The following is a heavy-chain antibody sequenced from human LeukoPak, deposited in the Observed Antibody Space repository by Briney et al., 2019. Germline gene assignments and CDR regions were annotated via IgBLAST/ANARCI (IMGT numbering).Heavy chain of an antibody. D-gene: IGHD3-10*01. CDR1: GGSISSSSYY. Sequence: PSETLSLTCTVSGGSISSSSYYWGWIRQPPGKGLEWIGSIYYSGSTYYNPSLKSRVTISVDTSKNQFSLKLSSVTVADTAVYYCARSSYYYAADAFDIWGQGTKVTVSS. J-gene: IGHJ3*02. V-gene: IGHV4-39*07. CDR3: ARSSYYYAADAFDI. CDR2: IYYSGST.